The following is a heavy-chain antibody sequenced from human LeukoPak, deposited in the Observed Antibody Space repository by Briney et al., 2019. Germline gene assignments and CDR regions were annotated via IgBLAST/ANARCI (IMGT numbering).Heavy chain of an antibody. D-gene: IGHD3-10*01. V-gene: IGHV1-69*11. Sequence: ASVKVSCRSSVGTISTHAINWVRQAPGQGLEWMGRIIPILSQTNYALKFRGRFTMTADESTNTAYMELSSLKSEDTAVYFCAKVRGSDAFDLWGQGTMVTVSS. CDR1: VGTISTHA. CDR3: AKVRGSDAFDL. J-gene: IGHJ3*01. CDR2: IIPILSQT.